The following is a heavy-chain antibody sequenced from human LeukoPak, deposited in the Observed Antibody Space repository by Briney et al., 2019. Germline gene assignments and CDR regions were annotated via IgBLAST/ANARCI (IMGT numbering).Heavy chain of an antibody. CDR2: ISLIGGST. CDR3: AGRIAVAGTGAFDI. V-gene: IGHV3-23*01. Sequence: PGGSLRLSCAASGFTFSSYAMSWVRQPPGKGLEWVSTISLIGGSTYYADSVKGRFTISRDNSKNTVYLQMNSLRADDTAVYYCAGRIAVAGTGAFDIWGQGTMVTVSS. CDR1: GFTFSSYA. D-gene: IGHD6-19*01. J-gene: IGHJ3*02.